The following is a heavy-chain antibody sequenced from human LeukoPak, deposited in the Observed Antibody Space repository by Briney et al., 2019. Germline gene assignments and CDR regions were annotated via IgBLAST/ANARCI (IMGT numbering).Heavy chain of an antibody. CDR3: ASDHTYYYDSSGFDMDDY. Sequence: ASVKVSCKASGYTFTSYYMHWVRQAPGQGLEWMGIINPSGGSTSYAQKFQGRVTMTRDTSTSTVYMELSSLRSDDTAVYYCASDHTYYYDSSGFDMDDYWGQGTLVTVSS. J-gene: IGHJ4*02. CDR1: GYTFTSYY. CDR2: INPSGGST. D-gene: IGHD3-22*01. V-gene: IGHV1-46*01.